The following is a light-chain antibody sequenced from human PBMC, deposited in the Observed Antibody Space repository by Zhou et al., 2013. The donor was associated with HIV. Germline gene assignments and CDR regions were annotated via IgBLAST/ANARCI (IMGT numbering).Light chain of an antibody. Sequence: EIVLTQSPATLSLSPGERATLSCRASQSVSSYLAWYQQKPGQAPRLLIYDASNRATGIPARFSGSGSGTDFTLTISSLEPEDFAVYYCQQRSNWPPEFTFGPGDQSGYQT. CDR2: DAS. CDR1: QSVSSY. J-gene: IGKJ3*01. CDR3: QQRSNWPPEFT. V-gene: IGKV3-11*01.